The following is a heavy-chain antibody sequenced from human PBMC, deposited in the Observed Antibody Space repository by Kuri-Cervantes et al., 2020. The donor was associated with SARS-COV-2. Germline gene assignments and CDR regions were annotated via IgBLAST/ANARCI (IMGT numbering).Heavy chain of an antibody. CDR1: GFTFSSYA. Sequence: GGSLRLSCAASGFTFSSYAMHWVRQAPGKGLEWVAVISYDGSNKNYADSVKGRFTISRDNSKNTLCLQVNSLRAQDTALYYCARDSGWFGESPSPQFDYWGQGTLVTVSS. CDR2: ISYDGSNK. CDR3: ARDSGWFGESPSPQFDY. V-gene: IGHV3-30-3*01. J-gene: IGHJ4*02. D-gene: IGHD3-10*01.